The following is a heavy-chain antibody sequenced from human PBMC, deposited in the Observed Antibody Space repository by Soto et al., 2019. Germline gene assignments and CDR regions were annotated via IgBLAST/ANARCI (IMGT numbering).Heavy chain of an antibody. CDR1: GYTFTGYY. V-gene: IGHV1-2*04. J-gene: IGHJ3*02. Sequence: ASVKVSCKASGYTFTGYYMHWVRQAPGQGLEWMGWINPNSGGTNYAQKFQGWVTMTRDTSISTAYMELSRLRSDDTAVYYCARGAPVNPWSVYAGAFDIWGQGTMVTVSS. D-gene: IGHD2-8*01. CDR2: INPNSGGT. CDR3: ARGAPVNPWSVYAGAFDI.